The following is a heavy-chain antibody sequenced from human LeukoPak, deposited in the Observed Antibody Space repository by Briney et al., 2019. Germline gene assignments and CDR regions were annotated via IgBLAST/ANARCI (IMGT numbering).Heavy chain of an antibody. V-gene: IGHV4-34*01. CDR2: IYYSGST. Sequence: SETLSLTCAVYGGSFSGYYWSWIRQPPGKGLEWIGSIYYSGSTYYNPSLKSRVTISVDTSKNQFSLKLSSVTAADTAVYYCARLYSSGWALHFDYWGQGTLVTVSS. J-gene: IGHJ4*02. CDR3: ARLYSSGWALHFDY. D-gene: IGHD6-19*01. CDR1: GGSFSGYY.